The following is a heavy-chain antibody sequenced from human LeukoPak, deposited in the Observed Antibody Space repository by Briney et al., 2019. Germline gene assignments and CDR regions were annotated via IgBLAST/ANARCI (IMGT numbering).Heavy chain of an antibody. CDR2: IWSDGNNR. D-gene: IGHD2-8*02. CDR3: AKDPGASVSGFHMDV. V-gene: IGHV3-30*02. J-gene: IGHJ6*03. Sequence: SGGSLRLSCAASGFTFRNYGMHWVHQATGKGLEWVSFIWSDGNNRFYAASVKGRFTISRDNSKSMLYLQMDSLRPEDTAVYYCAKDPGASVSGFHMDVWGKGTTVIVSS. CDR1: GFTFRNYG.